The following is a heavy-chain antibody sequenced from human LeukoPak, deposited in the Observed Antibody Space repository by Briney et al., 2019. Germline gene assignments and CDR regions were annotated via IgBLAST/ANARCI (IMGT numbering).Heavy chain of an antibody. CDR3: ATNQPFYGGSSGLFDY. V-gene: IGHV3-23*01. CDR1: GFTFSSYA. J-gene: IGHJ4*02. D-gene: IGHD4-23*01. Sequence: GGSLRLSCAASGFTFSSYAMSWVRQAPGKGLEWVSAISGSGGSTYYADSVKGRITISRDNSKNTLYLQMNSLRAEDTAVYYCATNQPFYGGSSGLFDYWGQGTLVTVSS. CDR2: ISGSGGST.